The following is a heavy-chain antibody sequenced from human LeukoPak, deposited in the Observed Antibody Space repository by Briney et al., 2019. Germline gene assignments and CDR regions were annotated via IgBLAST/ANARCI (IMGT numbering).Heavy chain of an antibody. CDR2: FWSSDEKT. CDR1: GFTFSSYV. J-gene: IGHJ4*02. CDR3: AAKGGDYYYFQTFEY. Sequence: PGGSLRLSCAASGFTFSSYVMTWARQPPGKGLEWVSTFWSSDEKTYYAASVRGRFTISRDNSRNRLYLQMNSLRAEDTAIYYCAAKGGDYYYFQTFEYWGQGTLVTVSS. D-gene: IGHD2/OR15-2a*01. V-gene: IGHV3-23*01.